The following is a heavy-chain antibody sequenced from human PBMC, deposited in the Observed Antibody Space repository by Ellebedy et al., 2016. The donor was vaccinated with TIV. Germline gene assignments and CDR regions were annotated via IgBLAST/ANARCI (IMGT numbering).Heavy chain of an antibody. V-gene: IGHV3-48*02. CDR3: ARVEGYCSGGSCYSAHLFDY. Sequence: GESLKISCAASGFAFSNYSMNWVRQAPGKGLEWVSYISSSSSTIYYADSVKGRFTISRDNAKNSLYLQMNSLRDEDTAVYYCARVEGYCSGGSCYSAHLFDYWGQGTLVTVSS. CDR1: GFAFSNYS. CDR2: ISSSSSTI. J-gene: IGHJ4*02. D-gene: IGHD2-15*01.